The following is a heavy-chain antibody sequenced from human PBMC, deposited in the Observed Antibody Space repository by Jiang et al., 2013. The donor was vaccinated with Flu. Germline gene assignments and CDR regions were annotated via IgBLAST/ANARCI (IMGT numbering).Heavy chain of an antibody. Sequence: QLVESGAEVKKPGSSVRVSCKASGGTFSNYAISWVRQAPGQGLEWMGGIIPVFETTDYAQKFQGRVTITADKSTSTAYMELSSLTSEDTAVYYCARDRGGTYDDWFDYWGQGTLVTVSS. V-gene: IGHV1-69*06. D-gene: IGHD4-17*01. CDR1: GGTFSNYA. CDR3: ARDRGGTYDDWFDY. CDR2: IIPVFETT. J-gene: IGHJ4*02.